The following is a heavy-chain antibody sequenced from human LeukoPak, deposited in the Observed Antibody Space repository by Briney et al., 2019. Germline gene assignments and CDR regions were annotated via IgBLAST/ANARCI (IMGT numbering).Heavy chain of an antibody. J-gene: IGHJ4*02. Sequence: GASVKVSCKVSGYTLSDFSMHWVRQAPGKGLEWLGGFDREDDEPIYAQKFQGRVRMTGDTSTDTAYTELSALRSEDTAVYYCATLDFYYDSSGRPLPPDWGQGTLVTVSS. CDR3: ATLDFYYDSSGRPLPPD. CDR1: GYTLSDFS. CDR2: FDREDDEP. D-gene: IGHD3-22*01. V-gene: IGHV1-24*01.